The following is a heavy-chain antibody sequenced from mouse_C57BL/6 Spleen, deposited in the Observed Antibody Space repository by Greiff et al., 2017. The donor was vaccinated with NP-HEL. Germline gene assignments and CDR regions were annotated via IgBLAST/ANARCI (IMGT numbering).Heavy chain of an antibody. Sequence: VKLMESGPELVKPGASVKISCKASGYAFSSSWMNWVKQRPGKGLEWIGRIYPGDGDTNYNGKFKGKATLTADKSSSTAYMQLSSLTSEDSAVYFCARALIYYGNYDAMDYWGQGTSVTVSS. D-gene: IGHD2-1*01. CDR2: IYPGDGDT. CDR1: GYAFSSSW. CDR3: ARALIYYGNYDAMDY. V-gene: IGHV1-82*01. J-gene: IGHJ4*01.